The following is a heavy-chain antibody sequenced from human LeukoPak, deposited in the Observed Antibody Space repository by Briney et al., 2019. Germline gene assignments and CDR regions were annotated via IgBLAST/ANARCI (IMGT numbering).Heavy chain of an antibody. Sequence: SETLSLTCSVSGGSISGTNYYWAWIRQPPEKGLEWIGAIYYSGRPYYNVSLKSRVTISVDTSKNQFSLNLRSVTAADTAVYYCARLRSPGDFDYWGQGTLVTVSS. CDR1: GGSISGTNYY. CDR2: IYYSGRP. V-gene: IGHV4-39*07. J-gene: IGHJ4*02. D-gene: IGHD1-26*01. CDR3: ARLRSPGDFDY.